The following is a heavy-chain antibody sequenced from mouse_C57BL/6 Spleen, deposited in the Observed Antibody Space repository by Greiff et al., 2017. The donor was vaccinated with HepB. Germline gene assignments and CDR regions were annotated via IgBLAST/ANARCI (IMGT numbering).Heavy chain of an antibody. V-gene: IGHV1-15*01. CDR2: IDPETGGT. CDR1: GYTFTDYE. J-gene: IGHJ4*01. Sequence: VQLQQSGAELVRPGASVTLSCKASGYTFTDYEMHWVKQTPVHGLEWIGAIDPETGGTAYNQKFKGKAILTADKSSSTAYMELRSLTSEDSAVYYCTRGTYYYGRAMDYWGQGTSVTVSS. D-gene: IGHD1-1*01. CDR3: TRGTYYYGRAMDY.